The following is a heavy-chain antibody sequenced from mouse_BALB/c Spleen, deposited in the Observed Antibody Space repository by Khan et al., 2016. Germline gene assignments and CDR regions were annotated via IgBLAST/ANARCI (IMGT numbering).Heavy chain of an antibody. Sequence: EVQLQESGAELVKPGASVKLSCTAAGFNIKDTYMHWVKQRPEQDLEWIGRIDPANGNTKYHPKFQGKATITADTSSNTAYLQLSGLTSEDTAVYYCARDYGNYGYWYFDVWGAGTTVTVSS. D-gene: IGHD2-1*01. J-gene: IGHJ1*01. CDR1: GFNIKDTY. CDR3: ARDYGNYGYWYFDV. CDR2: IDPANGNT. V-gene: IGHV14-3*02.